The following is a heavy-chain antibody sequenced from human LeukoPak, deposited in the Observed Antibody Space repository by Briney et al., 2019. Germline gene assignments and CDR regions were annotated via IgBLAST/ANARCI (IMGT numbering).Heavy chain of an antibody. CDR2: ITGSGGST. Sequence: TGGSLRLSCAASGFTFSSYAMSWVRQAPGKGLEWVSAITGSGGSTYYADSVKGRFTISRDNSKNTLYLQMNSLRAEDTAVYYCAKDGGYYGSGSYYNPLAYWGQGTLVTVSS. D-gene: IGHD3-10*01. V-gene: IGHV3-23*01. CDR1: GFTFSSYA. J-gene: IGHJ4*02. CDR3: AKDGGYYGSGSYYNPLAY.